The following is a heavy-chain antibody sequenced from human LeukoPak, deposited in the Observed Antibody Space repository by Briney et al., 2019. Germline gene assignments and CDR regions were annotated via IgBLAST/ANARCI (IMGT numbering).Heavy chain of an antibody. V-gene: IGHV4-34*01. CDR1: GGSFSGYY. D-gene: IGHD2-8*02. Sequence: SETLSLTCAVYGGSFSGYYWSWIRQPPGKGLEWIGEINHSGSTNYNPSLKSRVTISVDTSKNQFSLKLSSVTAADTAVYYCARNQHWSRDIWGQGILVTVSS. CDR3: ARNQHWSRDI. J-gene: IGHJ4*02. CDR2: INHSGST.